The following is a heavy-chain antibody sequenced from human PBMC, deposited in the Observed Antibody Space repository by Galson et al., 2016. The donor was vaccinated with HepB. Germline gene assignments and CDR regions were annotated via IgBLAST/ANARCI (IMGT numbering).Heavy chain of an antibody. V-gene: IGHV3-48*01. CDR3: ARDDDYVWGTYRYTRTVPQYYFDY. Sequence: SLRLSCAASGFSFSNYEMNWVRQAPGKGLEWVAYISGGGETTYYADSVKGRFTISRDNSKNTLYLQMNSLRAEDTAVYYCARDDDYVWGTYRYTRTVPQYYFDYWGQGTLVTVSS. CDR2: ISGGGETT. J-gene: IGHJ4*02. CDR1: GFSFSNYE. D-gene: IGHD3-16*02.